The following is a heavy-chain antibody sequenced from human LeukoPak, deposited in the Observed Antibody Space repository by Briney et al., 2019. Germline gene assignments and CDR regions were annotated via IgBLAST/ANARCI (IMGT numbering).Heavy chain of an antibody. CDR1: GFTFDDYA. J-gene: IGHJ4*02. V-gene: IGHV3-43*02. Sequence: GGALRLSCAASGFTFDDYAMHWVRQAPGKGLEWVSLISGDGGSIYYADSVKGRFTISRDNSKNSLYLQMNSLRTEDTALYYCALEGEGGYFDYWGQGTLVTVSS. D-gene: IGHD3-10*01. CDR3: ALEGEGGYFDY. CDR2: ISGDGGSI.